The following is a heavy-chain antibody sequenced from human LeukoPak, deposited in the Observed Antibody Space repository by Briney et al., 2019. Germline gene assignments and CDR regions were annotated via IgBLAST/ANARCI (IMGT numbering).Heavy chain of an antibody. CDR2: IYSGGST. V-gene: IGHV3-53*01. CDR3: ARVGGGQQLVHGRGDFDN. J-gene: IGHJ4*02. Sequence: GGSLRLSCAASGFTVSSNYMSWVRQAPGKGLEWVSVIYSGGSTYYADSVKGRFTISRDNSKNTLYLQMNSLRAEDTAVYYCARVGGGQQLVHGRGDFDNWGQGTLVTVSS. D-gene: IGHD6-13*01. CDR1: GFTVSSNY.